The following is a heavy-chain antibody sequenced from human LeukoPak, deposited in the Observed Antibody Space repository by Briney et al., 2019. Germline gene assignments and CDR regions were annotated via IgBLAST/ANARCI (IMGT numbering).Heavy chain of an antibody. CDR3: ASGDGDYASYYYYYGMDV. CDR2: INPNSGGT. Sequence: ASVKVSCKASGYTFTGYYMHWVRQAPGQGLEWMGWINPNSGGTNYAQKFQGRVTMTRDTSISTAYMELSRLRSDDTAVYYCASGDGDYASYYYYYGMDVWGQGTTVTVSS. CDR1: GYTFTGYY. V-gene: IGHV1-2*02. J-gene: IGHJ6*02. D-gene: IGHD4-17*01.